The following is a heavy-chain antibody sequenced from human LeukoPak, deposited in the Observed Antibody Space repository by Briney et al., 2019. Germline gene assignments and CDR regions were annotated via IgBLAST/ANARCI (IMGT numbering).Heavy chain of an antibody. D-gene: IGHD1-26*01. CDR1: GYSFTSYW. Sequence: GESLKVSCKGSGYSFTSYWIGWVRQMPGKGLEWMGIIYPGDSDTRYSPSFQGQVTISADKSISTAYLQWSSLKASDTAMYYCARTQRSGSYYWYGMDVWGQGTTVTVSS. CDR3: ARTQRSGSYYWYGMDV. V-gene: IGHV5-51*01. CDR2: IYPGDSDT. J-gene: IGHJ6*02.